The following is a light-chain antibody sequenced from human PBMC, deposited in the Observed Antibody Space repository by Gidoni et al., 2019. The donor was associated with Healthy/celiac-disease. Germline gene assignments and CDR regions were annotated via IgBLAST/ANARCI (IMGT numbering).Light chain of an antibody. CDR2: GAS. Sequence: EIVMTQSPATLSVSPGERATLSCSASPSVSSNLAWYQQIPGQAPRLLIYGASTRATGIPARFSGSGSWTEFTLTISSLQSEDFAVYYCQQYNNWPFFGGGTKVEIK. CDR3: QQYNNWPF. V-gene: IGKV3-15*01. J-gene: IGKJ4*01. CDR1: PSVSSN.